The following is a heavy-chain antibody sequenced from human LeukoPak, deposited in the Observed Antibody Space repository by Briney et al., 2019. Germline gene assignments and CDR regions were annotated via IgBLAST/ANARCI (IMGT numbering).Heavy chain of an antibody. CDR2: IIPIFGTT. CDR1: GGTFSSYA. Sequence: SVKVSCKASGGTFSSYAISWVRQAPGQGLEWMGGIIPIFGTTNYAQKFQDRVTITADKSTSTAYMELSSLRSEDTAVYYCARATYSYGSLYYYYYMDVWAKGPRSPSP. CDR3: ARATYSYGSLYYYYYMDV. J-gene: IGHJ6*03. D-gene: IGHD5-18*01. V-gene: IGHV1-69*06.